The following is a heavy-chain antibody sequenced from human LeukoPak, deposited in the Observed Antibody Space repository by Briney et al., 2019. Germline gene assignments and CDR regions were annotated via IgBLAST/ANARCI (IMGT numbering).Heavy chain of an antibody. CDR1: GYTFTSYG. Sequence: GASVKVSCKASGYTFTSYGISWVRQAPGQGLEWMGWISAYNGNTNYAQKLQGRVTMTTDTSTSTAYMELRSLRSDDTAVYYCARATYYYGSGCHYGMDVWGQGTTVTVSS. CDR3: ARATYYYGSGCHYGMDV. J-gene: IGHJ6*02. D-gene: IGHD3-10*01. CDR2: ISAYNGNT. V-gene: IGHV1-18*01.